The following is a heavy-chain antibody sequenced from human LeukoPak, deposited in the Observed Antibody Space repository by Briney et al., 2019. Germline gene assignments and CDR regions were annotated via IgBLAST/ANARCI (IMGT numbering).Heavy chain of an antibody. Sequence: GSLRLSCAASGFTFTTYWMSWVRQAPGKGLEWVTNIKQDGSEKYYMDSVKGRFTISRDNAKNSLYLQMSSLRAEDTAVYYCARVAAAVPDQWGQGTLVTVSS. CDR2: IKQDGSEK. CDR1: GFTFTTYW. CDR3: ARVAAAVPDQ. V-gene: IGHV3-7*04. D-gene: IGHD6-13*01. J-gene: IGHJ5*02.